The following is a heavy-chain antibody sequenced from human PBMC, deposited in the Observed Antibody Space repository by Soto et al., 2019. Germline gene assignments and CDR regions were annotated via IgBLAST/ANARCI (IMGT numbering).Heavy chain of an antibody. CDR3: AHPRGYGVFDAVDI. Sequence: PGGSLRLSXATSGFIFTTYAMNWVRQAPGKGLEWVSAISSSGESTFYAESVRGRFTISRDNSFNTLYLQMRSLRPEDTAVYYCAHPRGYGVFDAVDIWGQGTMVTVSS. V-gene: IGHV3-23*01. CDR1: GFIFTTYA. J-gene: IGHJ3*02. D-gene: IGHD4-17*01. CDR2: ISSSGEST.